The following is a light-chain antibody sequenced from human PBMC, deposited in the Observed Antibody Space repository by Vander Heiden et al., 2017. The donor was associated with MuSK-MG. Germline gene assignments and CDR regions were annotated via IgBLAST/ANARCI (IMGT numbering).Light chain of an antibody. CDR2: DAS. Sequence: IVLTQSPATLSLSPGERATLSCSASQSVSSYLAWYQQQPGQAPRLLIYDASNRATGIPARFSGSGYGTDFTLTISSLEPEDFAVYYCQQRSNGPPEGTFGGGTKVEIK. CDR1: QSVSSY. V-gene: IGKV3-11*01. J-gene: IGKJ4*01. CDR3: QQRSNGPPEGT.